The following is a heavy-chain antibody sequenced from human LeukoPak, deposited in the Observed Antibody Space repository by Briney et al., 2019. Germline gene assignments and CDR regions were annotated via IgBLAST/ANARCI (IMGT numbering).Heavy chain of an antibody. CDR2: IKQDGSEK. CDR3: ASYYYDSSDKGPFDY. J-gene: IGHJ4*02. CDR1: GFTFSSYW. D-gene: IGHD3-22*01. V-gene: IGHV3-7*01. Sequence: GGSLRLSCAASGFTFSSYWMSWVRQAPGKGLEWVANIKQDGSEKYYVDSVKGRFTFSRDNAKNSLYLQMNSLRAEDTAVYYCASYYYDSSDKGPFDYWGQGTLVTVSS.